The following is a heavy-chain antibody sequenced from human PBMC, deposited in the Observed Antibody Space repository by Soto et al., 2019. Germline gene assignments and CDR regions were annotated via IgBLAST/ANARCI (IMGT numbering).Heavy chain of an antibody. D-gene: IGHD6-13*01. V-gene: IGHV2-5*01. CDR3: AHRIAAPGRTLDY. CDR1: GFSLSTDAVG. J-gene: IGHJ4*02. Sequence: QITLKESGPTLVRPTQTLTLTCTVSGFSLSTDAVGVAWIRQPPGKALEWLALIYWNDEARYKSSLNNRLTITKDTSKSQVVLTRTDMAPLDTATYFCAHRIAAPGRTLDYWGQGILVTVSS. CDR2: IYWNDEA.